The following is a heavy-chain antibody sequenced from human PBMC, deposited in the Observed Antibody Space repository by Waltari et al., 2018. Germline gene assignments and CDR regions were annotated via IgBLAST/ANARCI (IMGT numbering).Heavy chain of an antibody. Sequence: QVQLVQSGAEVKKPGSSVKVSCKASGGTFSSYAISWVRQAPGQGLEWMGGIIPILGIANDAQKFQGRVTITADKSTSTAYMELSSLRSEDTAVYYCARDHGDCSSTSCYEGHDWFDPWGQGTLVTVSS. CDR1: GGTFSSYA. J-gene: IGHJ5*02. CDR2: IIPILGIA. CDR3: ARDHGDCSSTSCYEGHDWFDP. V-gene: IGHV1-69*10. D-gene: IGHD2-2*01.